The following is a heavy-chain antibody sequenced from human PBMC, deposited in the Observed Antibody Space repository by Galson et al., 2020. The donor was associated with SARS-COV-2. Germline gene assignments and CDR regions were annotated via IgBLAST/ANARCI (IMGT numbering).Heavy chain of an antibody. V-gene: IGHV6-1*01. CDR2: TYYRSKWYN. CDR3: ARDLWAYYDSSGYYYPSLNWFDP. D-gene: IGHD3-22*01. CDR1: GDSVSSNSAA. J-gene: IGHJ5*02. Sequence: SQTLSLTCAISGDSVSSNSAAWNWIRQSPSRGLEWLGRTYYRSKWYNDYAVSVKSRITINPDTSKNQFSLQLNSVTPEDTAVYYCARDLWAYYDSSGYYYPSLNWFDPWGQGTLVTVSS.